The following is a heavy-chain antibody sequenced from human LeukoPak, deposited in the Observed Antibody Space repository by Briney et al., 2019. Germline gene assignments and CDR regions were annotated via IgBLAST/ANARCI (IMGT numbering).Heavy chain of an antibody. Sequence: GASVKVSCKASGYTFSGYYIHWVRQAPGQGLEWMGRINPNSGGADYAQTFQGRVTMTWDTSISTGNMELSSLRSDDTAIYHCARGGFDYWGQGTLVTVSS. J-gene: IGHJ4*02. V-gene: IGHV1-2*06. CDR2: INPNSGGA. CDR3: ARGGFDY. CDR1: GYTFSGYY.